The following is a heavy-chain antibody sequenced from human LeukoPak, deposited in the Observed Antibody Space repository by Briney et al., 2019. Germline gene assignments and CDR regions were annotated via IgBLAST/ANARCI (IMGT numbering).Heavy chain of an antibody. Sequence: GGSLRLSCAASGFTFSSYWMSWVRQAPGKGLEWVANIKQDGSEKYYVDSVKGRFTISRDNAKNSLYLQMNSLRAEDTAVYYCARPRGDPETNYYYYYYMDVWGKGTTVTVSS. CDR1: GFTFSSYW. CDR2: IKQDGSEK. V-gene: IGHV3-7*01. D-gene: IGHD1-14*01. CDR3: ARPRGDPETNYYYYYYMDV. J-gene: IGHJ6*03.